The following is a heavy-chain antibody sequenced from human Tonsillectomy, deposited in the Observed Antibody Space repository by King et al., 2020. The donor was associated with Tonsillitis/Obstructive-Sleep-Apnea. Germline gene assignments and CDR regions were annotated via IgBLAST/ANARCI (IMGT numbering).Heavy chain of an antibody. V-gene: IGHV3-33*01. CDR2: IWYDGSNK. CDR1: GFTFSSYG. D-gene: IGHD2-2*01. Sequence: VQLVESGGGVVQPGRSLRLSCAASGFTFSSYGMHWVRQAPGKGLEWVAVIWYDGSNKYYADSVKGRFTISRDNSKNTLYLQMNSLRAEDTAVYYCARKKYQLARGGRVPMDVWGQGTTVTVSS. CDR3: ARKKYQLARGGRVPMDV. J-gene: IGHJ6*02.